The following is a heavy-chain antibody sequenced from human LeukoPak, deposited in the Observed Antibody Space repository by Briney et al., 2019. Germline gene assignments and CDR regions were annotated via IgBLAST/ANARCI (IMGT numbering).Heavy chain of an antibody. V-gene: IGHV4-34*01. J-gene: IGHJ3*02. CDR3: ARRSYCSGGDCYSIDAFDI. Sequence: PSETLSLTCAVYGGSFSGYYWSWIRQPPGKGLEWIGEINHSGSTNYNPSLKSRVTISVDTSKNQFSLKLTSVTAADTAVFYCARRSYCSGGDCYSIDAFDIWGQGTMVTVSS. CDR2: INHSGST. CDR1: GGSFSGYY. D-gene: IGHD2-15*01.